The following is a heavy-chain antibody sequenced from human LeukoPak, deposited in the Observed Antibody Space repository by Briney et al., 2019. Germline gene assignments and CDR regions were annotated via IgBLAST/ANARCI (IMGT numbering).Heavy chain of an antibody. J-gene: IGHJ4*02. CDR2: IYYSGRT. CDR3: ARGSAHSSSSH. D-gene: IGHD6-6*01. CDR1: GGSISSYY. Sequence: SETLSLTCTVSGGSISSYYWSWIRQPPGKGLEWIGYIYYSGRTNYNPSLKSRVTISVDTSKNQFSLKLSSVTAADTAVYYCARGSAHSSSSHWGQGTLVTVSS. V-gene: IGHV4-59*01.